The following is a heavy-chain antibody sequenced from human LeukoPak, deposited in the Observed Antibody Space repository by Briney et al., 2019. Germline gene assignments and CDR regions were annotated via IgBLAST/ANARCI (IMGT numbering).Heavy chain of an antibody. Sequence: PSETLSLTCTVSGRSISSYYWSWIRQPPGKGLEWIGYIYYSGSTNYNPSLKSRVTISVDTSKNQFSLKLSSVTAADTAVYYCARGSSSWYLTSYYYYGMDVWGKGTTVTVSS. D-gene: IGHD6-13*01. CDR2: IYYSGST. J-gene: IGHJ6*04. V-gene: IGHV4-59*01. CDR1: GRSISSYY. CDR3: ARGSSSWYLTSYYYYGMDV.